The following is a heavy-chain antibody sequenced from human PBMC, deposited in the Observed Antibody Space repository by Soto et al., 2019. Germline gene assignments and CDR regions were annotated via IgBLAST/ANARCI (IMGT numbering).Heavy chain of an antibody. CDR1: EINLNMYA. V-gene: IGHV3-23*01. CDR2: ITVAGDT. D-gene: IGHD3-16*02. CDR3: AKYTHSYRYQNAFDS. Sequence: EEQLLESGGDLVQPGGSLRLSCVASEINLNMYAITWVRQAPGKGLEWVSSITVAGDTYYADSVKGRFSISKDNSQNTVYLQMTGLRAEDKGTYYCAKYTHSYRYQNAFDSWGHGTEVTVSS. J-gene: IGHJ3*01.